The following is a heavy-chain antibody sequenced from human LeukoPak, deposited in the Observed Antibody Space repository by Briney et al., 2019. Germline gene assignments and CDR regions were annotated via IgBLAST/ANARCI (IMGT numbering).Heavy chain of an antibody. D-gene: IGHD6-13*01. CDR3: ARQWMVSSSPRYFDY. CDR1: GGSISSYY. CDR2: IYYSGST. V-gene: IGHV4-59*08. Sequence: PSETLPLTCTVSGGSISSYYWSWIRQLPGKGLEWIGYIYYSGSTYYNPSLKSRVTISVDTSKNQFSLKLSSVTAADTAVYYCARQWMVSSSPRYFDYWGQGTLVTVSS. J-gene: IGHJ4*02.